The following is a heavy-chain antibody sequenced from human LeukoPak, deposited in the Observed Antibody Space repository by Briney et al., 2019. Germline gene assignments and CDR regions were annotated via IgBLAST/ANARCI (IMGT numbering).Heavy chain of an antibody. J-gene: IGHJ4*02. CDR3: ARLQWDYYDSSGYGY. Sequence: SETLSLTCTVSGGSISSSSYYWGWIRQPPGKGLGSIGSIYYSGSTYYNPSLKSRATISVDTSKNQFSLKLSSVTAADTAVYYCARLQWDYYDSSGYGYWGQGTLVTVSS. V-gene: IGHV4-39*01. CDR2: IYYSGST. D-gene: IGHD3-22*01. CDR1: GGSISSSSYY.